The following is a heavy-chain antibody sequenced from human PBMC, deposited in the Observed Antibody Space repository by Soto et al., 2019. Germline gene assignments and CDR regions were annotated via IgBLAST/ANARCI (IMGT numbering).Heavy chain of an antibody. CDR3: ARDASYEFGVVAADAFDI. D-gene: IGHD3-3*01. Sequence: PGGSLRLSCAASGFTFSSYSMNWVRQAPGKGLEWVSSISSSSSYIYYADSVKGRFTISRDNAKNSLYLQMNSLRAEDTAVYYCARDASYEFGVVAADAFDIWGQGTMVTVSS. CDR2: ISSSSSYI. CDR1: GFTFSSYS. J-gene: IGHJ3*02. V-gene: IGHV3-21*01.